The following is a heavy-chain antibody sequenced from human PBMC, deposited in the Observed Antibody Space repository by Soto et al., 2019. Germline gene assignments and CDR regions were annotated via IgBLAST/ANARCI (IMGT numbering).Heavy chain of an antibody. CDR1: GGSMGSSSYY. Sequence: ETLSLTCSVFGGSMGSSSYYWAWIRQPLGKGLEWIGGMDYSGRAYYNSSLKSRVIISVDTSKNKFSLKLNSVTAADTAVYYCARHKRSTVVGVAPIRGIFDYWGKVDLVTVSS. D-gene: IGHD3-3*01. CDR3: ARHKRSTVVGVAPIRGIFDY. V-gene: IGHV4-39*01. CDR2: MDYSGRA. J-gene: IGHJ4*02.